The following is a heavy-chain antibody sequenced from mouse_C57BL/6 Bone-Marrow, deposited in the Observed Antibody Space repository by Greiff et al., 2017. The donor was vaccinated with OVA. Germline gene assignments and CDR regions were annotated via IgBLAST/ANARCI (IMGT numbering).Heavy chain of an antibody. CDR1: GFSFNTYA. V-gene: IGHV10-1*01. Sequence: GGGLVQPKGSLKLSCAASGFSFNTYAMNWVRQAPGKGLEWVARIRSKSNNYATYYADSVKDRFTISRDDSESMLYLQMNNLKTEDTAMYYCVRDGYYVGWYFDVWGTGTTVTVSS. J-gene: IGHJ1*03. D-gene: IGHD2-3*01. CDR2: IRSKSNNYAT. CDR3: VRDGYYVGWYFDV.